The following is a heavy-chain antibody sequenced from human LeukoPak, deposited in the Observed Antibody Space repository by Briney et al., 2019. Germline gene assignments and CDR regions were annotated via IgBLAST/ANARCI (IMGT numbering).Heavy chain of an antibody. CDR2: VGAGGDT. J-gene: IGHJ3*02. D-gene: IGHD6-25*01. V-gene: IGHV3-13*01. Sequence: PGGSLRLSCAASGFTFSIYDMHWVRQATGKGLEWVSAVGAGGDTYYPGSVKGRVTISRENAKNSLYLQMNTLRAEDTAVYYCARARRGASDAFDIWGQGTMVTVSS. CDR3: ARARRGASDAFDI. CDR1: GFTFSIYD.